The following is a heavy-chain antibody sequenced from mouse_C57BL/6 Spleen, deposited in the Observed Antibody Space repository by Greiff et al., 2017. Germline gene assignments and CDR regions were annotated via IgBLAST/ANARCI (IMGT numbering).Heavy chain of an antibody. J-gene: IGHJ2*01. CDR2: IYPGDGDT. CDR3: ARWDITTVVEEDY. D-gene: IGHD1-1*01. Sequence: QVQLKQSGAELVKPGASVKISCKASGYAFSSYWMNWVKQRPGKGLEWIGQIYPGDGDTNYNGKFKGKATLTADKSSSTAYMQLSSLTSEDSAVYFCARWDITTVVEEDYWGQGTTLTVSS. V-gene: IGHV1-80*01. CDR1: GYAFSSYW.